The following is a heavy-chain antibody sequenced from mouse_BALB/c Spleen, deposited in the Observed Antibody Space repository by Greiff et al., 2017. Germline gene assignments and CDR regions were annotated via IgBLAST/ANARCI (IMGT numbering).Heavy chain of an antibody. J-gene: IGHJ1*01. CDR1: GYSFTGYT. CDR2: INPYNGGT. CDR3: ARGSTVVATDWYFDV. D-gene: IGHD1-1*01. V-gene: IGHV1-18*01. Sequence: VQLQQSGPELVKPGASMKISCKASGYSFTGYTMNWVKQSHGKNLELIGLINPYNGGTSYNQKFKGKATLTVDKSSSTAYMELLSLTSEDSAVYYCARGSTVVATDWYFDVWGAGTTVTVSS.